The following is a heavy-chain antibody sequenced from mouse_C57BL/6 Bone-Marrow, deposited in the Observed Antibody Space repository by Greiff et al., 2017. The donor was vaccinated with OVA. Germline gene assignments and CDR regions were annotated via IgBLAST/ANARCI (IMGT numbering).Heavy chain of an antibody. CDR3: ARSGSSYGFAY. CDR2: IYPGDGDT. Sequence: QVQLQQSGPELVKPGASVKISCKASGYAFSSSWMNWVKQRPGKGLEWIGRIYPGDGDTNYNGKFKGKATLTAEKSTSTAYMQLSSLTSEDSAVYFCARSGSSYGFAYWGQGTLVTVSA. CDR1: GYAFSSSW. V-gene: IGHV1-82*01. J-gene: IGHJ3*01. D-gene: IGHD1-1*01.